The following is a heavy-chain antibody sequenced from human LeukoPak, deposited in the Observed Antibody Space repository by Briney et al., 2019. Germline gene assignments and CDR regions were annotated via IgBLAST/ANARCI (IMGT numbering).Heavy chain of an antibody. D-gene: IGHD4/OR15-4a*01. Sequence: PSETLSLTCTVSGVSISSYYWSWIRQPPGKGLEWIGYIYYSGSTNYNPSLKSRVTISVDTSKNQFSLKLSSVTAADTAVYYCARLNDAFDIWGQGTMVTVSS. CDR1: GVSISSYY. J-gene: IGHJ3*02. CDR3: ARLNDAFDI. CDR2: IYYSGST. V-gene: IGHV4-59*08.